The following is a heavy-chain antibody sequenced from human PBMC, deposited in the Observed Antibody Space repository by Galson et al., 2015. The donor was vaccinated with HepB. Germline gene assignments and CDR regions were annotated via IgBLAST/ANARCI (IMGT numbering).Heavy chain of an antibody. Sequence: SLRLSCAVSGFTFSDSYMNWIRQAPGKGLEWVSYISSTAYSIYYADSVKGRFTISRDNAKNSLYLQMNSLGADDTAVYYCARTPSGSYSDYWGQGTLVTVSS. CDR3: ARTPSGSYSDY. D-gene: IGHD1-26*01. J-gene: IGHJ4*02. CDR2: ISSTAYSI. CDR1: GFTFSDSY. V-gene: IGHV3-11*01.